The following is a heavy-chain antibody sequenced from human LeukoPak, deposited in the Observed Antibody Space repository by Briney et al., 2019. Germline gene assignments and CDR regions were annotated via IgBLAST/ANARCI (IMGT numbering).Heavy chain of an antibody. D-gene: IGHD3-22*01. Sequence: GGSLRFSCAASGFTFSSYSMNWVRQAPGKGLEWVSSISSSSSYIYYADSVKGRFTISRDNAKNSLYLQMNSLRAEDTAVYYCARVHYYDSSGYYDAFDIWGQGTMVTVSS. J-gene: IGHJ3*02. CDR2: ISSSSSYI. V-gene: IGHV3-21*01. CDR3: ARVHYYDSSGYYDAFDI. CDR1: GFTFSSYS.